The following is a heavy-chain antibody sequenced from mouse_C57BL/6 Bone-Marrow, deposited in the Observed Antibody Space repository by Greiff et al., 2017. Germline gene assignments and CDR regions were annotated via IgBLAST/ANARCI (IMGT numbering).Heavy chain of an antibody. CDR1: GYTFTDYY. D-gene: IGHD1-1*01. CDR2: INPNNGGT. J-gene: IGHJ2*01. Sequence: VQLQQSGPELVKPGASVKISCKASGYTFTDYYMNWVKQSHGKSLEWIGDINPNNGGTSYNQKFKGKATLTVDKSSSTAYMELSSLTSEDSAVYYCAIGDYGSSYRGVYWGQGTTLTVSS. V-gene: IGHV1-26*01. CDR3: AIGDYGSSYRGVY.